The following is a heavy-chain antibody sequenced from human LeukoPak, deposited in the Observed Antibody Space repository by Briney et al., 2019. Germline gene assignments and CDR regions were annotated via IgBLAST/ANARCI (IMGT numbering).Heavy chain of an antibody. D-gene: IGHD1-26*01. CDR1: GNSISSGDNY. CDR2: IYTSGST. Sequence: SETLSLTCTVSGNSISSGDNYWSWIRQPAGKGLEWIGRIYTSGSTNYNPSLKSRVTISGDTSKNQFSLRLSSVTAADTAVYYCARAGSGHRALDYWGQGTLVTVSS. J-gene: IGHJ4*02. CDR3: ARAGSGHRALDY. V-gene: IGHV4-61*02.